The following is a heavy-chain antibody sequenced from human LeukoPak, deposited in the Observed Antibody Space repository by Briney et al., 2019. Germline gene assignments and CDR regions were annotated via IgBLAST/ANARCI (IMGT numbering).Heavy chain of an antibody. CDR3: ARDEGYFQH. V-gene: IGHV3-7*01. CDR1: GFTFSSYW. J-gene: IGHJ1*01. CDR2: IKEDGSEK. Sequence: PGGSLRLSCAVSGFTFSSYWMTWVRQAPGKGLEWVASIKEDGSEKYYEDSVKGRFTISRDNAKNSLYLQMNSLRAEDTAVYYCARDEGYFQHWGQGTLVTVSS.